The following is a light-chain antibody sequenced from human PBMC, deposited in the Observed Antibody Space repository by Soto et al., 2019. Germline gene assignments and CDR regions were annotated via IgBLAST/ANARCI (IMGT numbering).Light chain of an antibody. Sequence: EIGLTQSPGTLSLSPGERATLACRASQSVSSTDLAWFQQKPGRDPRLLMYGASNRATGIPDRFSGSGSGTDFTLSISRLEPEDFAVYYCQQYDTSPWTFGQGTKVEV. V-gene: IGKV3-20*01. J-gene: IGKJ1*01. CDR3: QQYDTSPWT. CDR1: QSVSSTD. CDR2: GAS.